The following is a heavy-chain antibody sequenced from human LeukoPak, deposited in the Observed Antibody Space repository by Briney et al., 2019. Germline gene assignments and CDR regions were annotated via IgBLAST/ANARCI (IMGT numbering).Heavy chain of an antibody. CDR3: ARDSRWFGEFF. V-gene: IGHV3-48*03. J-gene: IGHJ1*01. CDR1: GFTFSSXE. D-gene: IGHD3-10*01. Sequence: AXSGFTFSSXEMNWVRQAPGKGLEWVSYISSSGSTIYYADSVKGRFTISRDNAKNSLYLQMNTLRAEDTAVSYCARDSRWFGEFFWVQGTMVTVSS. CDR2: ISSSGSTI.